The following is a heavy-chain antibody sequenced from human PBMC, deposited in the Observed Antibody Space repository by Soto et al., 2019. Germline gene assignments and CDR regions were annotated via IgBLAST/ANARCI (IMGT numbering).Heavy chain of an antibody. D-gene: IGHD2-2*01. V-gene: IGHV1-18*01. CDR2: ISAYNGNT. CDR1: GYMFTRYG. J-gene: IGHJ6*02. Sequence: ASVKVSCKATGYMFTRYGITWVRQAPGQGLEWMGWISAYNGNTNYAQKLQGRVTMTTDTSTSTAYMELRSLRSDDTAVYYCARVGVVVVPAAMAMVYYGMDVWGQGTTVTVS. CDR3: ARVGVVVVPAAMAMVYYGMDV.